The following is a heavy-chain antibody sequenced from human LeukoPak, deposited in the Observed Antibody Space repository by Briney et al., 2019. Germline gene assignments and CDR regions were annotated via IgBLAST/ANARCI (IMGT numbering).Heavy chain of an antibody. D-gene: IGHD6-13*01. CDR3: ARGLGYGVFDP. Sequence: ASVKVSCKASGYTFTGYYMHWVRQAPGQRLEWMGWINVGNGNTKSSQKFQGRVTITRDMSASTAYVELSSLRSEDTAVYYCARGLGYGVFDPWGQGTLVTVSS. J-gene: IGHJ5*02. CDR2: INVGNGNT. V-gene: IGHV1-3*01. CDR1: GYTFTGYY.